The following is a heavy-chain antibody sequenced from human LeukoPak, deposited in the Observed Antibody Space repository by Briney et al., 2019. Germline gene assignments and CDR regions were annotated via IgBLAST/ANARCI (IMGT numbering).Heavy chain of an antibody. J-gene: IGHJ4*02. Sequence: PGGSLRLSCAASGFTFSSYSMNWVRQAPGKGLEWVSSISSSSSSIYYADSVKGRFTISRDNAKNSLYLQMNSLRAEDTAMYYCARANPPGISFFDYWGQGTLVTVSS. D-gene: IGHD2-15*01. CDR3: ARANPPGISFFDY. V-gene: IGHV3-21*01. CDR2: ISSSSSSI. CDR1: GFTFSSYS.